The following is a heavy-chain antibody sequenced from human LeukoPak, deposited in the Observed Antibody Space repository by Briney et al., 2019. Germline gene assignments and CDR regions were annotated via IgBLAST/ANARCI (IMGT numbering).Heavy chain of an antibody. V-gene: IGHV3-21*01. CDR1: GFSFSNAW. CDR2: ISASSAYM. Sequence: GGSLRLSCAASGFSFSNAWMSWVRQAPGKGLEWVSSISASSAYMYYAASVKGRHTISRDNAKNSLYLQTNSLRAEDTAVYYCARDFSETLGVWGQGTLVTVSS. J-gene: IGHJ4*02. CDR3: ARDFSETLGV. D-gene: IGHD3-10*01.